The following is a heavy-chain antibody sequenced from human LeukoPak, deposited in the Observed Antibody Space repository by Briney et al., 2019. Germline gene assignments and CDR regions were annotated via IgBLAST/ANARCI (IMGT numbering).Heavy chain of an antibody. CDR1: GGSISSYY. D-gene: IGHD3-10*01. CDR3: ARVDMVRGVPDAFDI. CDR2: IYYSGST. J-gene: IGHJ3*02. Sequence: SETLSLTCTVSGGSISSYYWGWIRQPPGKGLEWIGSIYYSGSTYYNPSLKSRVTISVDTSKNQFSLKLSSVTAADTAVYYCARVDMVRGVPDAFDIWGQGTMVTVSS. V-gene: IGHV4-39*07.